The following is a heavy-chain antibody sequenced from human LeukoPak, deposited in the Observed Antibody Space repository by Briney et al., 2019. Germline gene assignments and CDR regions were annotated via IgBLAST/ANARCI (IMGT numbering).Heavy chain of an antibody. CDR2: IYHRGST. J-gene: IGHJ4*02. V-gene: IGHV4-38-2*02. Sequence: SETLSLTCTVSGYSISSDYYWGWIRQPPGKGLEWIGSIYHRGSTYYNPSLKSRVTISVDTSKNQFSLKLSSVTAADTALYYCATLPANQLRGFDYWGQGTLVTVSS. CDR3: ATLPANQLRGFDY. CDR1: GYSISSDYY. D-gene: IGHD2-2*01.